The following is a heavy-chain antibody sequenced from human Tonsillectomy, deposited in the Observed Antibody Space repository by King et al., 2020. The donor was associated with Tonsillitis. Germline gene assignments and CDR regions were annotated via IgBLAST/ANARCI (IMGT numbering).Heavy chain of an antibody. Sequence: QLQESGPGLVKPSETLSLTCTVSGGSISSYYWSWIRPPPGKGLGWIGYIYYSGSTNYNPSLKRRVTISVDTSKNQFSLKLSSVTAADTAVYYCARDDYGDYLRYWGQGTLVTVSS. CDR1: GGSISSYY. CDR3: ARDDYGDYLRY. J-gene: IGHJ4*02. V-gene: IGHV4-59*01. CDR2: IYYSGST. D-gene: IGHD4-17*01.